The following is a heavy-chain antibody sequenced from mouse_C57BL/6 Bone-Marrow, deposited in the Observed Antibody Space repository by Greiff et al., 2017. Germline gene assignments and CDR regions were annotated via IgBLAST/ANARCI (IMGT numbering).Heavy chain of an antibody. J-gene: IGHJ4*01. Sequence: QVQLQQPGAELVKPGASVKLSCKASGYTFTSYWMHWVKQRPGRGLEWIGRIDPNSGGTKYNEKFKSKATLTVDKPSSTAYMQLSSLTSEYSAVYYCARSDYGSSYDYYARDYWGQGTSVTVSS. CDR3: ARSDYGSSYDYYARDY. CDR1: GYTFTSYW. D-gene: IGHD1-1*01. CDR2: IDPNSGGT. V-gene: IGHV1-72*01.